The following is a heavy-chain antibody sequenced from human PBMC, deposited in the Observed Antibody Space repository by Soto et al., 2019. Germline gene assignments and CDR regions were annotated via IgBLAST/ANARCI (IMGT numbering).Heavy chain of an antibody. CDR3: ARGGRGGGYDILTGYPSYWFDP. D-gene: IGHD3-9*01. J-gene: IGHJ5*02. V-gene: IGHV1-69*02. CDR1: GGTFSSYT. CDR2: IIPILGIA. Sequence: SVKVSCKASGGTFSSYTLSWVRQAPGQGLEWMGRIIPILGIANYAQKFQGRVTITADKSTSTAYMELSSLRSEDTAVYYCARGGRGGGYDILTGYPSYWFDPWGQGTLVTVSS.